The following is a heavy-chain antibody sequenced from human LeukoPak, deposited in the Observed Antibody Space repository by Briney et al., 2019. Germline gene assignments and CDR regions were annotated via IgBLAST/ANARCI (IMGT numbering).Heavy chain of an antibody. CDR3: GRDLWSSADV. Sequence: PGGSLRLSCAASGFTFSSYGMHWVRQAPGKGLEWVAVVSYDGRNNYYGDSVKGRFTISRDNAKNTLYLQMNSLRAEDTAVYYCGRDLWSSADVWGKGTTVTVSS. D-gene: IGHD3-3*01. CDR1: GFTFSSYG. CDR2: VSYDGRNN. J-gene: IGHJ6*04. V-gene: IGHV3-30*03.